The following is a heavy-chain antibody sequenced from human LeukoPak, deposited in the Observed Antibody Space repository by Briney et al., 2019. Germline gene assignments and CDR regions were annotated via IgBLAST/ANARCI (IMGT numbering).Heavy chain of an antibody. CDR2: ISAYNGNT. Sequence: ASVKVSCKASGYTFTSYGISWVRQAPGQGLEWMGWISAYNGNTNYAQKLQGRVTMTTDTSTSTAYMELRSLRSDDTAVYYCARVGIVVVPAATSRYFGYWGQGTLVTVSS. D-gene: IGHD2-2*03. CDR3: ARVGIVVVPAATSRYFGY. CDR1: GYTFTSYG. V-gene: IGHV1-18*01. J-gene: IGHJ4*02.